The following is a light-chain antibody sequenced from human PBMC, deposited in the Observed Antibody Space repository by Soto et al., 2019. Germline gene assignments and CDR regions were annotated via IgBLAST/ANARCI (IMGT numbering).Light chain of an antibody. J-gene: IGKJ1*01. V-gene: IGKV3-15*01. CDR3: QQCHSWPRT. Sequence: EIVMTQSPATLSVSPGERATLSCRASQSVGSNLAWYQQKPGQAPRLLIYGASTRATGIPARFSGSGSGTEFTLTISSLQSEDFAVYYCQQCHSWPRTFGQGTKVEIK. CDR1: QSVGSN. CDR2: GAS.